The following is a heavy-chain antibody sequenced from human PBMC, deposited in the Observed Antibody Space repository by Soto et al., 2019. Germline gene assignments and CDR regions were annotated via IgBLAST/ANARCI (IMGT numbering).Heavy chain of an antibody. J-gene: IGHJ4*02. CDR3: AKDPRPSGWIFDY. D-gene: IGHD6-19*01. CDR1: GFTFSSYG. Sequence: QVQLVESGGGVVQPGRSLRLSCAASGFTFSSYGMHWVRQAPGKGLEWVAVISYDGSNKYYADSVKGRFTISRDNSKNTLYLQMNSLRAEDTAVYYCAKDPRPSGWIFDYWGQGTLVTVSS. CDR2: ISYDGSNK. V-gene: IGHV3-30*18.